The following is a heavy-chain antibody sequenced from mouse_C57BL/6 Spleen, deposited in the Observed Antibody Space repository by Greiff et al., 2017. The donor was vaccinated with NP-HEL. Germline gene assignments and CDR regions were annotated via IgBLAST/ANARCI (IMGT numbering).Heavy chain of an antibody. CDR1: GYSFTSYY. CDR3: AREGTGYAMDY. Sequence: VKLVESGPELVKPGASVKISCKASGYSFTSYYIHWVKQRPGQGLEWIGWIYPGSGNTKYNEKFKGKATLTADTSSSTAYMQLSSLTSEDSAVYYCAREGTGYAMDYWGQGTSVTVSS. CDR2: IYPGSGNT. V-gene: IGHV1-66*01. J-gene: IGHJ4*01. D-gene: IGHD3-3*01.